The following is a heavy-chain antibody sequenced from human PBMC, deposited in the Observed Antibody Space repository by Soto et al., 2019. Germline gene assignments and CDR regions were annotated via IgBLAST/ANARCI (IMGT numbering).Heavy chain of an antibody. J-gene: IGHJ6*02. CDR3: ARPRLAAPLGDYYYGMDV. Sequence: EVQLVESGGGLVQPGGSLRLSCAASGFTFTSYWMNWVRQAPGKGLEWVANINQGGNEKYYVDSVKGRFTISRDNAKNSLYLQMNSLRAEDTAVYYCARPRLAAPLGDYYYGMDVWGQGTTVTVSS. CDR2: INQGGNEK. CDR1: GFTFTSYW. V-gene: IGHV3-7*01. D-gene: IGHD6-6*01.